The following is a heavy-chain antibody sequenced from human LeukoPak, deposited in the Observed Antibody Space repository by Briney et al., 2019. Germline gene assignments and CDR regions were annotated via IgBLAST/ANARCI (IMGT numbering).Heavy chain of an antibody. CDR1: GFTFSDYC. CDR3: ARVGDPYFFDY. V-gene: IGHV3-11*01. CDR2: ISNSGSTI. D-gene: IGHD3-16*01. J-gene: IGHJ4*02. Sequence: GGSLRLSCAASGFTFSDYCMSWIRQAPGKGLEWVSYISNSGSTIYYADSVKGRFTISRDNAKNSLYLQMNSLRAEDTAVYYCARVGDPYFFDYWGQGTLVTVSS.